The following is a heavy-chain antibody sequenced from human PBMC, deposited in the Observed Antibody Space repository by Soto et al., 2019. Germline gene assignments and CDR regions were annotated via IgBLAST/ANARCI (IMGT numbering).Heavy chain of an antibody. J-gene: IGHJ5*02. D-gene: IGHD2-21*02. CDR3: AHTRGGGNSACFDA. V-gene: IGHV2-5*02. Sequence: QITLKESGPSLLKPTQTLTLTCTFSGFSLTSGPAGVGWIRRPPGKALEWLALIYWDGERRYSPSLKSRLTITKDTSKDQVVLTMTNMDPVDTGTYYCAHTRGGGNSACFDAWGQGTLVTVSS. CDR1: GFSLTSGPAG. CDR2: IYWDGER.